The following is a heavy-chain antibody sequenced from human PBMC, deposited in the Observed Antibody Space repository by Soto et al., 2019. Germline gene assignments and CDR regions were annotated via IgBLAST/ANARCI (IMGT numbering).Heavy chain of an antibody. Sequence: XGSLRLSCEASGFTFNTYSMHWVRQPPGKGLEWLAAIWYDGTQKYYADSVEGRFIISRDNSKKTLYLEMNSLRAEDTAVYYCARAGGTTVTGLWHFDSWGQGTLVTVSS. V-gene: IGHV3-33*01. CDR1: GFTFNTYS. CDR2: IWYDGTQK. D-gene: IGHD4-17*01. CDR3: ARAGGTTVTGLWHFDS. J-gene: IGHJ4*02.